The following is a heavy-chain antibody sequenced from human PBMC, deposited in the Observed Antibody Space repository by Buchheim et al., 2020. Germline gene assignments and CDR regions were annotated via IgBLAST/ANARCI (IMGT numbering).Heavy chain of an antibody. J-gene: IGHJ4*02. CDR2: IYYSGST. Sequence: QVQLQESGPGLVKPSVTLSLTCTVSGVSVCSGSYYWSWIRQPPGKGLEWIGYIYYSGSTNYNPSLKSRVTISVDTFKNQFSLKLSSVTAADTAVYYCARGYSSSWRIFDYWGQGTL. V-gene: IGHV4-61*01. D-gene: IGHD6-13*01. CDR1: GVSVCSGSYY. CDR3: ARGYSSSWRIFDY.